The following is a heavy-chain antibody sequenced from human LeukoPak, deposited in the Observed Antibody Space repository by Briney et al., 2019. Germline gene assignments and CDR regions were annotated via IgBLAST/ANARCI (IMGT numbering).Heavy chain of an antibody. Sequence: ASVKVSCKASGYTFTGNYVHWVRQAPGQGLEWVGMIYPRDGSTSYAQKFQGRVIVSRDTSTSTVHMELSGLRSEDTAVYYCARDQEGFDYWGQGTLVTVSS. CDR3: ARDQEGFDY. CDR1: GYTFTGNY. J-gene: IGHJ4*02. V-gene: IGHV1-46*01. CDR2: IYPRDGST.